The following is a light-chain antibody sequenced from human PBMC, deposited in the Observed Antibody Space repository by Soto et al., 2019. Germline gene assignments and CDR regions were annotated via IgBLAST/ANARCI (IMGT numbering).Light chain of an antibody. Sequence: QSVLTQPASVSGFPGQSITFSCTVTYKYVSWYQQYPGKAPKLIIYEVSSRPSGVSNRFSGSKSGNTASLTISGLQAEDEADYYCSSSTDSTPLGVFGTGTKVTVL. V-gene: IGLV2-14*01. CDR2: EVS. CDR3: SSSTDSTPLGV. J-gene: IGLJ1*01. CDR1: YKY.